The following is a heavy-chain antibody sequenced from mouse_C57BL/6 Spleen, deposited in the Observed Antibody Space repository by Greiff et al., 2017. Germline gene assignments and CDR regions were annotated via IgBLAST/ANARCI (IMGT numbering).Heavy chain of an antibody. CDR2: INPNNGGT. CDR1: GYTFTDYN. V-gene: IGHV1-22*01. J-gene: IGHJ2*01. D-gene: IGHD2-3*01. CDR3: AIYDGYWDYFDY. Sequence: VHVKQSGPELVKPGASVKMSCKASGYTFTDYNMHWVKQSHGKSLEWIGYINPNNGGTSYNQKFKGKATLTVNKSSSTAYMELRSLTSEDSAVYYCAIYDGYWDYFDYWGQGTTLTVSS.